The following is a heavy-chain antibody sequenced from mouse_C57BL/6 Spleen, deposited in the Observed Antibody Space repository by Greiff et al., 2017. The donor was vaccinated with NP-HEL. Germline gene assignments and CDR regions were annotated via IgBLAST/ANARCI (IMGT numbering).Heavy chain of an antibody. V-gene: IGHV1-69*01. Sequence: QVQLQQPGAELVMPGASVKLSCKASGYTFTSYWMHWVKQRPGQGLEWIGEIDPSDSYTNYNQKFKGKSTLTVDKSSSTAYMQLSSLTYEDSAVYYCARLTPEAPQSFDVWGTGTTVTVSS. CDR3: ARLTPEAPQSFDV. CDR1: GYTFTSYW. J-gene: IGHJ1*03. CDR2: IDPSDSYT.